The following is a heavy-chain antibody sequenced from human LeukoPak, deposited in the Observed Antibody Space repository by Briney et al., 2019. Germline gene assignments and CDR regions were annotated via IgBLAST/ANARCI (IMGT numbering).Heavy chain of an antibody. J-gene: IGHJ3*02. CDR3: ARRFTMVRGVIIDEFAFDI. V-gene: IGHV3-66*04. CDR2: IYSGGST. CDR1: GFTVSSNY. D-gene: IGHD3-10*01. Sequence: PGGSLRLSCADSGFTVSSNYMSWVRQAPGKGLEWVSVIYSGGSTYYADSVKGRFTISRDNSKNTLYLQMNSLRAEDTAVYYYARRFTMVRGVIIDEFAFDIWGQGTMVTVSS.